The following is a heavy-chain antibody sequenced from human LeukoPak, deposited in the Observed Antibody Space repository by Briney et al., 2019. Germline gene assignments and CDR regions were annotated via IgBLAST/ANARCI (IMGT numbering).Heavy chain of an antibody. J-gene: IGHJ3*02. CDR2: IYYSGST. V-gene: IGHV4-59*08. D-gene: IGHD3-10*01. CDR1: GGSISSYY. Sequence: SETLSLTCTVSGGSISSYYWNWIRQPPGKGLEWIGYIYYSGSTNYNPSLKSRVTISVDTTKNQFSLKLSSVTAADTAVYYCARRTMVNAFDIWGQGTMVTVSS. CDR3: ARRTMVNAFDI.